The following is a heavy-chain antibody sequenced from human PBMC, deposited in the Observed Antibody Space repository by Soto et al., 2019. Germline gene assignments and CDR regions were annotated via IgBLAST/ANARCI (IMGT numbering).Heavy chain of an antibody. CDR1: GFTFKSFA. Sequence: LRLSCAASGFTFKSFAMHWVRQAPGKGLEWVAFISDDGSNQYFADSVTGRCTISRDNSENTVSLQIDSLRPGDTAVYYCAKDLYSGSYSSYYFHHWGQGILVTVSS. V-gene: IGHV3-30*18. J-gene: IGHJ4*02. CDR3: AKDLYSGSYSSYYFHH. D-gene: IGHD1-26*01. CDR2: ISDDGSNQ.